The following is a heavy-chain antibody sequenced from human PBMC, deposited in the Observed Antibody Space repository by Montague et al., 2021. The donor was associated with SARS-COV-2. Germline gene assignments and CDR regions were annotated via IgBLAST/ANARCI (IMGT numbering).Heavy chain of an antibody. CDR2: IYYSGST. Sequence: SETLSLTCTVSGGYITYYYWTWIRQPPGKELEWIGYIYYSGSTYYNPSLKSRVTISVDTSKNQFSLKLSSVSAADTAVYYCARRRITMILVGSWDYFDYWGQGTLVTVSS. D-gene: IGHD3-22*01. J-gene: IGHJ4*02. CDR1: GGYITYYY. CDR3: ARRRITMILVGSWDYFDY. V-gene: IGHV4-59*12.